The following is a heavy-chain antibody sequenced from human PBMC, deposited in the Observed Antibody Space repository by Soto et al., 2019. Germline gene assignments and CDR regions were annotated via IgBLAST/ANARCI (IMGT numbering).Heavy chain of an antibody. Sequence: QVQLVESGGGVVQPGRSLRLSCAASGFTFSSYGMHWVRQAPGKGLEWVAVISYGGSNKYYADSVKGRFTISRDNSKNTLYLQRNSLRAEDTAVYYCAKSKGAGGRAVVTPGIDYWGQGTLVTVSS. V-gene: IGHV3-30*18. CDR3: AKSKGAGGRAVVTPGIDY. D-gene: IGHD2-21*02. CDR2: ISYGGSNK. J-gene: IGHJ4*02. CDR1: GFTFSSYG.